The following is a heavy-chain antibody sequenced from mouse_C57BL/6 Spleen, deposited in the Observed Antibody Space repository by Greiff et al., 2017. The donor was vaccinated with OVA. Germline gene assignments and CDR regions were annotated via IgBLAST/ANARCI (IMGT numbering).Heavy chain of an antibody. CDR1: GFAFSDYG. J-gene: IGHJ2*01. D-gene: IGHD1-1*01. CDR3: ARGGYGSRYFDY. V-gene: IGHV5-17*01. Sequence: EVKLMESGGGLVKPGGSLKLSCAASGFAFSDYGMHWVRQAPEKGLEWVAYISSGSSTIYYADTVKGRFTISRDNAKNTLFLQMTSLRSEDTAMYYCARGGYGSRYFDYWGQGTTLTVSS. CDR2: ISSGSSTI.